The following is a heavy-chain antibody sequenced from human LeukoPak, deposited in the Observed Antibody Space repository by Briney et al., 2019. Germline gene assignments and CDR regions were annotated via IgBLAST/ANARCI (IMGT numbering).Heavy chain of an antibody. CDR3: AKAEGYDILTGLDY. J-gene: IGHJ4*02. Sequence: GGSLRLSCAGSGFSISNYGMNWVRQAPGKGLEWLSYIRSDSSTKYYADSVEGRFTISRDNAQNSLYLQMNSLRDEDSAVYYCAKAEGYDILTGLDYWGQGTLVTVSS. CDR2: IRSDSSTK. CDR1: GFSISNYG. V-gene: IGHV3-48*02. D-gene: IGHD3-9*01.